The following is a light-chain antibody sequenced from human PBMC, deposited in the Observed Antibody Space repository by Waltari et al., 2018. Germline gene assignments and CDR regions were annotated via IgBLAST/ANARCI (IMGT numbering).Light chain of an antibody. Sequence: QSALTQPRSVSGSPGQSVTISCTGTIIDLVGYNSSSWYQHHPGKAPKLMIYDVSKRPSGVPDRFSGSKSGNTASLTISGLQAEDEADYYCCSYAGSYTYVFGTGTKVTVL. CDR3: CSYAGSYTYV. V-gene: IGLV2-11*01. CDR2: DVS. J-gene: IGLJ1*01. CDR1: IIDLVGYNS.